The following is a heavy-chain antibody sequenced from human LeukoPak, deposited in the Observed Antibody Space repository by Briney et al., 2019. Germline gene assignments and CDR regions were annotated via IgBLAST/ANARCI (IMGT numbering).Heavy chain of an antibody. J-gene: IGHJ4*02. D-gene: IGHD2-2*01. CDR1: GGSISSSSYY. CDR2: IYYSGST. CDR3: ASPQGYQLQDFEY. Sequence: SETLSLTCTVSGGSISSSSYYWGWIRQPPGKGLEWIGSIYYSGSTYYNPSLKSRVTISVDTSKNQFSLKLSSVTAADTAVYYCASPQGYQLQDFEYWGQGTLVTVSS. V-gene: IGHV4-39*01.